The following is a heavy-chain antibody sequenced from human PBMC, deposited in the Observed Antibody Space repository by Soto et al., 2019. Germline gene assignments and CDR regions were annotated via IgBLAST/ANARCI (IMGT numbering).Heavy chain of an antibody. J-gene: IGHJ4*02. D-gene: IGHD5-18*01. V-gene: IGHV1-46*01. Sequence: ASVKVSCKASGYTFTSYYMHWVRQAPGQGLEWMGIINPSGGSTSYAQKFQGRVTMNRDTSTSTVYLELSSLRYEDTAVYYCAGGVKLWSEALGYWGQGTLVTVSS. CDR2: INPSGGST. CDR3: AGGVKLWSEALGY. CDR1: GYTFTSYY.